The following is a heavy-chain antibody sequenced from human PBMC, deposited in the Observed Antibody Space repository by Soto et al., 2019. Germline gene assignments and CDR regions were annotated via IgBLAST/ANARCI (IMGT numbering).Heavy chain of an antibody. D-gene: IGHD1-26*01. V-gene: IGHV3-9*01. Sequence: EVQLVESGGGLVQPGRSLRLSCAASGFIFDDYAMHWVWQPPGKGLEWVAGISWNSGSTGYGDSLKGRFTISRDNAKNSLYLQMNSLRAEDTAFYYCVKDIGRQVGYNWFDSWGQGTLVTVSS. CDR2: ISWNSGST. CDR3: VKDIGRQVGYNWFDS. CDR1: GFIFDDYA. J-gene: IGHJ5*01.